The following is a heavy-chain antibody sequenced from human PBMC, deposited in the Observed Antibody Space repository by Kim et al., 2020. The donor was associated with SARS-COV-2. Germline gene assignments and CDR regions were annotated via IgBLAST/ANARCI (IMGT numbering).Heavy chain of an antibody. CDR2: IHPSGST. CDR1: GGSFSGYY. J-gene: IGHJ4*02. Sequence: SETLSLTCAVSGGSFSGYYWSWIRQAPGKGLEWIGEIHPSGSTSYNPSFSSRVTISGDTSKSQMSLKLSSVTAADTGVYYCARGQDTAKTGYWGQGTLVTVSS. V-gene: IGHV4-34*01. D-gene: IGHD5-18*01. CDR3: ARGQDTAKTGY.